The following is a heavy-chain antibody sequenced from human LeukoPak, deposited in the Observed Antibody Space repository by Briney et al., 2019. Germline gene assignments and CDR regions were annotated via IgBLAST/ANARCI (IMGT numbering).Heavy chain of an antibody. CDR2: IYYGGSA. CDR3: ATMAVAGTGYNWLDP. D-gene: IGHD6-19*01. Sequence: SETLSLTCAVSGGSISTYYWNWIRQPPGKGLEGMGYIYYGGSAIYNPSLKSRVTISVDRSKNQFSLKLNSVTAADTAVYYCATMAVAGTGYNWLDPWGQGTLVTVSS. CDR1: GGSISTYY. J-gene: IGHJ5*02. V-gene: IGHV4-59*08.